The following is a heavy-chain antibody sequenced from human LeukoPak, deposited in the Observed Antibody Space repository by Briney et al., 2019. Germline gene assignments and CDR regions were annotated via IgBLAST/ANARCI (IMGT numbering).Heavy chain of an antibody. Sequence: GGSLRLSCAASGFTFSSYGMHWVRQAPGKGLGWVAVIWYDGSNKYYADSVKGRFTISRDNSKNTLYLQMNSLRAEDTAVYYCAKDYGSGSYNNWFDPWGQGTLVTVSS. D-gene: IGHD3-10*01. J-gene: IGHJ5*02. CDR2: IWYDGSNK. V-gene: IGHV3-33*06. CDR3: AKDYGSGSYNNWFDP. CDR1: GFTFSSYG.